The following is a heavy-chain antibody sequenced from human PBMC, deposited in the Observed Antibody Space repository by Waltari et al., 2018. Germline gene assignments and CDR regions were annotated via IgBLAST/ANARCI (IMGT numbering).Heavy chain of an antibody. Sequence: QVQLQESGPGLVKPSATLSLTCAVSGYSISSGYYWGWIRQPPGKGLEWIGSIYHSGSTYYNPSLKSRVTISVDTSKNQFSLKLSSVTAADTAVYYCARGGSGSYYWGQGTLVTVSS. CDR2: IYHSGST. J-gene: IGHJ4*02. V-gene: IGHV4-38-2*01. CDR3: ARGGSGSYY. D-gene: IGHD1-26*01. CDR1: GYSISSGYY.